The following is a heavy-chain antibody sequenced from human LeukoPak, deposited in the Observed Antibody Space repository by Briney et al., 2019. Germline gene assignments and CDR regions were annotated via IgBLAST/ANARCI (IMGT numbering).Heavy chain of an antibody. J-gene: IGHJ3*02. CDR2: IYYSGST. V-gene: IGHV4-30-4*01. D-gene: IGHD3-10*01. CDR1: GGSISSGDYY. Sequence: PSETLSLTCTVSGGSISSGDYYWSWIRQPPGKGLEWIGYIYYSGSTYYNPSLKSRVTISVDTSKNQFSLKLSSVTAADTAVYYCARDPGGDGSGSPYAFDIWGQGTMVTVSS. CDR3: ARDPGGDGSGSPYAFDI.